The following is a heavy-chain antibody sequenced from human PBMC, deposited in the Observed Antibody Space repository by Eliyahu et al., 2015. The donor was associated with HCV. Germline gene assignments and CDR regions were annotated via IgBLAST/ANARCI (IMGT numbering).Heavy chain of an antibody. CDR2: ISYDGSNV. CDR3: VKDMRDYGGNSEMLDY. V-gene: IGHV3-30*18. D-gene: IGHD4-23*01. CDR1: GFTFGFTG. J-gene: IGHJ4*02. Sequence: QVQLVESGGGVVQPGRSLRLSCAASGFTFGFTGMHWVRQAPGKGLEWVALISYDGSNVNYADSLKGRFTISRDNSKSTLYLHMNSLRPEDTAVYYCVKDMRDYGGNSEMLDYWGQGTLVTVSS.